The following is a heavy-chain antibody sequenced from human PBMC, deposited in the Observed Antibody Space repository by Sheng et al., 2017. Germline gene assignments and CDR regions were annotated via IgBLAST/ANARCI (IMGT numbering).Heavy chain of an antibody. CDR2: IIPILGLA. J-gene: IGHJ6*02. V-gene: IGHV1-69*10. CDR3: AREVMDV. CDR1: GGTFSSYT. Sequence: QVQLVQSGAELKKPGSSVRVSCKASGGTFSSYTFSWVRQAPDEGRCSGVGDIIPILGLANYAQKLQGRLTNTADKSTNTAYMELSSLTSEDTAVYYCAREVMDVWGQGTTVTVSS.